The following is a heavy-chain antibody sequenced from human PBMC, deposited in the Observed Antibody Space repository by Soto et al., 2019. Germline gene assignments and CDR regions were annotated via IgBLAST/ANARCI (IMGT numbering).Heavy chain of an antibody. CDR3: ARRPVRVHYGSGSNRGRSSDQPAQVK. V-gene: IGHV4-39*01. CDR1: GGSISSTSYY. J-gene: IGHJ4*02. Sequence: PSETLSLTCTVSGGSISSTSYYWGWIRQPPGKGLEWIGSIYYSGSTYYNPSLKSRVTISVDTSKNQFSLKLSSVTAADTAVYYCARRPVRVHYGSGSNRGRSSDQPAQVKWGQGTLVTVSS. D-gene: IGHD3-10*01. CDR2: IYYSGST.